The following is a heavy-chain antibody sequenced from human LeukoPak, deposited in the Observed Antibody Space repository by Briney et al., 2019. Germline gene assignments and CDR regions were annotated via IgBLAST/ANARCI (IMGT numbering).Heavy chain of an antibody. CDR3: ARSDTAMATPDY. V-gene: IGHV4-59*01. CDR1: GGSISSYY. CDR2: IYYSGST. Sequence: PSETLSLTCTVSGGSISSYYWSWIRQPPGKGLEWIGYIYYSGSTNYNPSLKRRVTISVDTSKNQFSLKLSSVTAADTAVYYCARSDTAMATPDYWGQGTLVTVSS. D-gene: IGHD5-18*01. J-gene: IGHJ4*02.